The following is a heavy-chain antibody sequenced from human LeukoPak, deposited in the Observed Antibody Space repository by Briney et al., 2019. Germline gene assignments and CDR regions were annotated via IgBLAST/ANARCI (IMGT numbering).Heavy chain of an antibody. V-gene: IGHV4-61*01. CDR2: VYYSGST. CDR3: AREYSGLDY. CDR1: GDPISSYSDY. D-gene: IGHD5-12*01. J-gene: IGHJ4*02. Sequence: SETLSLTCTVSGDPISSYSDYTNYKWTWIRQPPGKGLEWIGYVYYSGSTNYNPSLKSRVTISVDTSKNQFSLKLTSVTAADTAVYYCAREYSGLDYGGQGTLVTVSS.